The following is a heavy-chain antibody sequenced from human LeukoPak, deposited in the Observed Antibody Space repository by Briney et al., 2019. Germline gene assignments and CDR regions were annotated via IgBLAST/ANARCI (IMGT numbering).Heavy chain of an antibody. Sequence: SETLSLTCTVSGGSISGYYWSWIRQPPGKGLEWIGYIYSSGGTYYNPSLKSRVAIFVDTSKKRFSLKLNSVTAADAAVYYCARVSGYYGVGSYYFDSWGQGILVSVSS. CDR2: IYSSGGT. V-gene: IGHV4-4*09. CDR1: GGSISGYY. J-gene: IGHJ4*02. D-gene: IGHD3-10*01. CDR3: ARVSGYYGVGSYYFDS.